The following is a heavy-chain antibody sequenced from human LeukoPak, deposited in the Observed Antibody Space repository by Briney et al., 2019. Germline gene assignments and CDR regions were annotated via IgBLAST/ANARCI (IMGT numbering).Heavy chain of an antibody. D-gene: IGHD5-18*01. CDR2: INHSGST. CDR3: ARVTAHYYYYYYGMDV. CDR1: GGSISSYY. J-gene: IGHJ6*02. V-gene: IGHV4-34*01. Sequence: SETLSLTCTVSGGSISSYYWSWIRQPPGKGLEWIGEINHSGSTNYNPSLKSRVTISVDTSKNQFSLKLSSVTAADTAVYYCARVTAHYYYYYYGMDVWGQGTTVTVSS.